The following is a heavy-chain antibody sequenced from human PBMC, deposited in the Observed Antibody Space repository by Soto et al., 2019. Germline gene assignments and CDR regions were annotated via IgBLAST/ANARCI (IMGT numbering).Heavy chain of an antibody. D-gene: IGHD5-12*01. CDR2: ISVTGGST. V-gene: IGHV3-23*01. Sequence: EVQLLESGGGLVQPGGSLRLSCAASGFTFSNHVMSWVRQAPGKGLEWVSGISVTGGSTFHGDSVKGRFTISRDNSKNTLYLQMNSVRAEDTAVYYCPKQAGYSGHDPFDYWGQGTLVTVSS. CDR1: GFTFSNHV. J-gene: IGHJ4*02. CDR3: PKQAGYSGHDPFDY.